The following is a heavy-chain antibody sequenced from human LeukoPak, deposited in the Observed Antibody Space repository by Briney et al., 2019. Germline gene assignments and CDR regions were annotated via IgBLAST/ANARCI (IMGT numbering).Heavy chain of an antibody. V-gene: IGHV4-39*01. CDR3: VRADYSSSWSHEYFYMDV. J-gene: IGHJ6*03. CDR1: SGSIRSSNYY. CDR2: INHSGRT. Sequence: PSETLSLTCTVSSGSIRSSNYYWAWIRQPPGKGLEWIGMINHSGRTYYKPSLKSRITISVDTSNNQFSLNLRSVTAADTAVYYCVRADYSSSWSHEYFYMDVWGKGTTVTVSS. D-gene: IGHD6-13*01.